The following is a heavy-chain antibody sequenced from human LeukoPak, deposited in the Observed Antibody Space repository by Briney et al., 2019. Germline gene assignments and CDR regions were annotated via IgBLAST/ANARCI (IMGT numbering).Heavy chain of an antibody. CDR1: GFTFSYYA. CDR2: IWYDGSNK. CDR3: ARVSGYSGTWYVDY. J-gene: IGHJ4*02. Sequence: PGGSLRLSCAASGFTFSYYAMSWVRQAPGKGLEWVAIIWYDGSNKYYADFVKGRFTTSRDNSENTLYLQMNSLRADDTAVYYCARVSGYSGTWYVDYWGQGTLVTVSS. V-gene: IGHV3-33*08. D-gene: IGHD6-13*01.